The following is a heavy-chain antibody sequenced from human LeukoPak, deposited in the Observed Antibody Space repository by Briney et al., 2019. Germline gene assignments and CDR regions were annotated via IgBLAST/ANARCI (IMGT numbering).Heavy chain of an antibody. D-gene: IGHD2-8*01. CDR1: GFTFSSYG. Sequence: GGSLRLSCAASGFTFSSYGMNWVRQAPGKGLEWVSYISSSSSTIYYADSVKGRFTISRDNAKNSLYPQMNSLRAEDTAVYYCARDRRRVSDAFDIWGQGTMVTVSS. CDR3: ARDRRRVSDAFDI. CDR2: ISSSSSTI. J-gene: IGHJ3*02. V-gene: IGHV3-48*01.